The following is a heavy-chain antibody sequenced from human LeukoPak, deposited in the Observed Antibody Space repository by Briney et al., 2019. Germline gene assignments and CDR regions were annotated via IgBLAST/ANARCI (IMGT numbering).Heavy chain of an antibody. CDR3: AKDSNYDSSGYYRDYYYYYMDV. V-gene: IGHV3-23*01. Sequence: GGSLRLSCAASGFTFSSYAMSWVRQAPGKGLEWVSAISGSGGSTYYADFVKGRFTISRDNSKNTLYLRMNSLRAEDTAVYYCAKDSNYDSSGYYRDYYYYYMDVWGKGTTVTVSS. J-gene: IGHJ6*03. CDR1: GFTFSSYA. CDR2: ISGSGGST. D-gene: IGHD3-22*01.